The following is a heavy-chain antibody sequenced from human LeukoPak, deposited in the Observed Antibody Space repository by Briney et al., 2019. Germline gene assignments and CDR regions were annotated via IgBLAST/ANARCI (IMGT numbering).Heavy chain of an antibody. D-gene: IGHD4-11*01. V-gene: IGHV1-69*01. CDR3: ASHKEYSDYYFDY. CDR2: LIPLFGRA. J-gene: IGHJ4*02. Sequence: SVKVSCKASGGTFRNYAISWVRQAPGQGLEWMGGLIPLFGRAEYAQRFQGRVTITADESTNTAYMELSSLTSEDTAVYYCASHKEYSDYYFDYWGQGTLVTVSS. CDR1: GGTFRNYA.